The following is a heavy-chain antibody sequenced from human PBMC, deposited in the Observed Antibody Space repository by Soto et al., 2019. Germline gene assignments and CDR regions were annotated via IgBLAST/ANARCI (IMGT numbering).Heavy chain of an antibody. Sequence: GGSLRLSCAASGFTFSSYSMNWVRQAPGKGLEWVSYISSSSSTIYYADSVKGRFTISRDNAKNSLYLQMNSLRAEDTAVYYCASTAGDYGSGTDAFDIWGQGTMVTVSS. V-gene: IGHV3-48*01. CDR1: GFTFSSYS. J-gene: IGHJ3*02. CDR3: ASTAGDYGSGTDAFDI. CDR2: ISSSSSTI. D-gene: IGHD3-10*01.